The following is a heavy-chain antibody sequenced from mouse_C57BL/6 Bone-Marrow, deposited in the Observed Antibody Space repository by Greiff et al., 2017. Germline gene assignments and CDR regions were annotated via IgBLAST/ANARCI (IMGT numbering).Heavy chain of an antibody. CDR2: ILPGSGST. V-gene: IGHV1-9*01. J-gene: IGHJ2*01. CDR1: GYTFTGYW. D-gene: IGHD2-5*01. Sequence: VQLQQSGAELMKPGASVKLSCKATGYTFTGYWIEWVQQRPGHGLEWVGEILPGSGSTNSNEKFKGKATFTADTASNTAYMQHSSLTTEDSTIYYCARYSNSNTYWGQGTTLTVSS. CDR3: ARYSNSNTY.